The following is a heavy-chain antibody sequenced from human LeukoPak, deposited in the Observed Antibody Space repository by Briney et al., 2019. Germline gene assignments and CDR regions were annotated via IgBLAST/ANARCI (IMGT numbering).Heavy chain of an antibody. CDR1: GFTFSDYY. J-gene: IGHJ4*02. CDR3: ARVSGQWELHY. V-gene: IGHV3-11*01. D-gene: IGHD1-26*01. CDR2: ITNSGSTI. Sequence: GGSLRLSCAASGFTFSDYYMSWIRQAPGKGLEWVSCITNSGSTIYYADSVKGRFTISRDNAKNSLYLQMNSLRAEDTAVYYCARVSGQWELHYWGQGTLVTVSS.